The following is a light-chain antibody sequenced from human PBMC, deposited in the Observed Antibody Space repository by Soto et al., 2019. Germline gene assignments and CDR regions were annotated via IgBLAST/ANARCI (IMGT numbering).Light chain of an antibody. CDR2: GAS. J-gene: IGKJ1*01. Sequence: EIVMTQSPATLSVSPGERATLSCRASQSVSSNLAWYQQKPGQAPRLLIYGASARATGFPARFSGSGSGTEFTLTISSLQSEDFAVYYCQQYYNWPRTFGQGTKV. CDR3: QQYYNWPRT. V-gene: IGKV3-15*01. CDR1: QSVSSN.